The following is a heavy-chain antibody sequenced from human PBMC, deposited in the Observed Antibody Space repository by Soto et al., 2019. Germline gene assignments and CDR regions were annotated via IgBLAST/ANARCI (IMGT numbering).Heavy chain of an antibody. D-gene: IGHD4-17*01. CDR2: IYYSGTT. CDR3: ARDRGLRLDFAH. J-gene: IGHJ4*02. CDR1: GGSINSDGYY. Sequence: QVQLQESGPGLVKPSQTLSLTCTVSGGSINSDGYYWSWSRQHPGKGLEFIGYIYYSGTTYYNPSLRGRVSISIDTSKNQFSMQLSSVTAPDTAVYSCARDRGLRLDFAHWGQGTLATVPS. V-gene: IGHV4-31*03.